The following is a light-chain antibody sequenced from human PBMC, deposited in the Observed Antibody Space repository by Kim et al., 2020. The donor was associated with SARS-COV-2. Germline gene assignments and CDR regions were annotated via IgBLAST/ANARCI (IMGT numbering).Light chain of an antibody. CDR3: QAWDSSTYV. CDR1: KLGDKY. Sequence: VSPEQTASITCSGDKLGDKYACWYQQKPGQSPVLVIYQKSKRPAGIPERFSGSSSGNTATLTIGGTQPMDEADYYCQAWDSSTYVFGTGTKVTVL. V-gene: IGLV3-1*01. CDR2: QKS. J-gene: IGLJ1*01.